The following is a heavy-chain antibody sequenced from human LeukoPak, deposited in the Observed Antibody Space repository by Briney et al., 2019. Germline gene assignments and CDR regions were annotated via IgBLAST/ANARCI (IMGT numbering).Heavy chain of an antibody. D-gene: IGHD2/OR15-2a*01. V-gene: IGHV3-23*01. CDR1: GFTFNNYA. CDR3: AKARDSVTYFSAY. CDR2: ISGSGGST. Sequence: GGSLRLSCAASGFTFNNYAMNWVRQAPGKGLEWVSAISGSGGSTYYADSVKGRFTISRDNSKNTVYLQMISLRAEDTAAYHCAKARDSVTYFSAYWGQGTLVTVSS. J-gene: IGHJ4*02.